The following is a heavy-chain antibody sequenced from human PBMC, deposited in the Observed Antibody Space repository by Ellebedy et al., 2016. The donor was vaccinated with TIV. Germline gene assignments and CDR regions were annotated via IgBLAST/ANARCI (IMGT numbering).Heavy chain of an antibody. V-gene: IGHV3-11*06. CDR1: GFTFSDYY. D-gene: IGHD3-16*02. J-gene: IGHJ4*02. CDR3: ARNGYEYVWGSYHHDY. CDR2: ISSTSSYT. Sequence: GGSLRLSCAASGFTFSDYYMSWIRQAPGKGLEWVSYISSTSSYTNYTDSVKGRFTISRDNAKNSLYLQMNSLRDEETAVYYCARNGYEYVWGSYHHDYWGQGTLVTVSS.